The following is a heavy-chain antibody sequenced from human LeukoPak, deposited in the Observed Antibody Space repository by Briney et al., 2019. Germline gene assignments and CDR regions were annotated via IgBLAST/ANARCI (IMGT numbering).Heavy chain of an antibody. Sequence: GESLKISCNGSGYSFTSYWIGWVRQMPGKGLEWMGIIYPADSDTRYSPSFQGQVTISADKSISTAYLQWSSLKASDTAMYYCARPASTPPAYFDYWGQGTLVTVSS. CDR1: GYSFTSYW. CDR2: IYPADSDT. J-gene: IGHJ4*02. V-gene: IGHV5-51*01. CDR3: ARPASTPPAYFDY. D-gene: IGHD5/OR15-5a*01.